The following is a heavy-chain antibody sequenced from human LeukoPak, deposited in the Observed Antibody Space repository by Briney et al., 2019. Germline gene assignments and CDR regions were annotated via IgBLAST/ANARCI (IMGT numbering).Heavy chain of an antibody. J-gene: IGHJ3*02. Sequence: SETLTLTCTVSGGSISSGSYYWSWIRQPAGKGLEWIGRIYTSGSTNYNPSLKSRVTISVDTSKNQFSLKLSSVTAADTAVYYCAGTGDSTLDAFDIWGQGTMVTVSS. V-gene: IGHV4-61*02. CDR2: IYTSGST. CDR3: AGTGDSTLDAFDI. CDR1: GGSISSGSYY. D-gene: IGHD7-27*01.